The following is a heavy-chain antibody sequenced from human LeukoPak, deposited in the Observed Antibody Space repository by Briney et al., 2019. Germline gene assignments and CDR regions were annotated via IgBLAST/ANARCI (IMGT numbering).Heavy chain of an antibody. V-gene: IGHV4-59*08. Sequence: SETLSLTCTVSGVSIKNYYWSWIRQPPGKGLEWIGYIFYTGNTNYNPSLKSRVAISVDTSKNQFSLKVNSVTAADTAVYYCARHRDYSIDYFDYWGQGTLVTVSS. CDR2: IFYTGNT. J-gene: IGHJ4*02. CDR1: GVSIKNYY. CDR3: ARHRDYSIDYFDY. D-gene: IGHD4-11*01.